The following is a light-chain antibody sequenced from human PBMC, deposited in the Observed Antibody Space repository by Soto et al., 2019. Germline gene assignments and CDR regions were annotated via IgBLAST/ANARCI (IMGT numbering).Light chain of an antibody. Sequence: DIQMTQSPSSLSASVGDRVTITCRASQSISNYLNWYQQKPGKVPKVLIYAASRLKSGVPSRFSGSGSGTDFTLSISSLEPEDFATYFCQQTYSMSSITFGHGTRLEMK. CDR3: QQTYSMSSIT. V-gene: IGKV1-39*01. J-gene: IGKJ5*01. CDR2: AAS. CDR1: QSISNY.